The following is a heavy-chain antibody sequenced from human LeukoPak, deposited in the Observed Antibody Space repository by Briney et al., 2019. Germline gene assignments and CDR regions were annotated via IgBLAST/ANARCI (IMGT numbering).Heavy chain of an antibody. Sequence: PGRSLRLSCAASGFRFGDYAMHWVRQAPGKGLEWVSGISWSSVDIGYADSVKGRFTISRDNAKNSLYLQMNSLRAEDTALYYCAKERRITMVRGEVRAFDIWGQGTMVTVSS. D-gene: IGHD3-10*01. J-gene: IGHJ3*02. V-gene: IGHV3-9*01. CDR3: AKERRITMVRGEVRAFDI. CDR1: GFRFGDYA. CDR2: ISWSSVDI.